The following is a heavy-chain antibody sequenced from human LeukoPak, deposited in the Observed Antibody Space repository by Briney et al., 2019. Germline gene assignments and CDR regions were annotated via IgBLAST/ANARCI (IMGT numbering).Heavy chain of an antibody. D-gene: IGHD3-9*01. CDR3: AKRLRYFDWTNDAFDI. CDR1: GFTFSSYA. J-gene: IGHJ3*02. V-gene: IGHV3-23*01. Sequence: PGGSLRLSCAASGFTFSSYAMSRVRQAPGKGLEWVSAISGSGGSTYYADSVKGRFTISRDNSKNTLYLQMNSLRAEDTAVYYCAKRLRYFDWTNDAFDIWGQGTMVTVSS. CDR2: ISGSGGST.